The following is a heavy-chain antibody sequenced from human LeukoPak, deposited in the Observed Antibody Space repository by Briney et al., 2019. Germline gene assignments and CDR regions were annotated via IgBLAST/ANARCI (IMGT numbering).Heavy chain of an antibody. Sequence: PGGSLRLSCVASGFTFSNYWLTWVRQAPGKGLEWVALISYDGGDQFYEDSVKGRFTISRDNSKNTLYLQMNSLRAEDTAVYYCAKGLPHSVRWYYFDYWGQGTLVTVSS. V-gene: IGHV3-30*18. J-gene: IGHJ4*02. D-gene: IGHD6-13*01. CDR1: GFTFSNYW. CDR2: ISYDGGDQ. CDR3: AKGLPHSVRWYYFDY.